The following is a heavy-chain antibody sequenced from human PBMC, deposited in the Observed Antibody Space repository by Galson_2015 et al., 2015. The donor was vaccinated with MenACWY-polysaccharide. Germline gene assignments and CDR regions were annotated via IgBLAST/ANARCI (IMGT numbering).Heavy chain of an antibody. CDR1: GFTFSTYW. CDR3: ARGYSAYD. D-gene: IGHD5-12*01. V-gene: IGHV3-74*01. CDR2: IKSDGSST. J-gene: IGHJ4*02. Sequence: SLRLSCAASGFTFSTYWMHWVRQAPGKGLVWVSRIKSDGSSTNYADSVKGRFTISRDNAKNTLYLQMNSLRAEDTALYYRARGYSAYDRGQGTLVTVSA.